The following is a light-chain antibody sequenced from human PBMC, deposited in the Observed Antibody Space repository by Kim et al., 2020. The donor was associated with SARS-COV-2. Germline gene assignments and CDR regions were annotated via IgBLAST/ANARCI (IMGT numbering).Light chain of an antibody. CDR3: QAWDSSTVV. Sequence: SVSTGQTASITCSGDKLGDKYACWYQQKPGQSPVLVIYQDSKRPSGIPEPFSGSNSGNTATLTISGTQAMDEADYYCQAWDSSTVVFGGGTQLTVL. CDR2: QDS. J-gene: IGLJ2*01. CDR1: KLGDKY. V-gene: IGLV3-1*01.